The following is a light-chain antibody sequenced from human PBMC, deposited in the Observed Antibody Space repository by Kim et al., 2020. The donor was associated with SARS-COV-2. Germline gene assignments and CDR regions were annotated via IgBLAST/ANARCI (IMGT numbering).Light chain of an antibody. Sequence: CVSRGESAPLSCRASQSVSSNLAWYQQKPGQAPRLLIYGASTRATGIPSRFSGSGSGTEFTLTISSLQSEDFAVYSCQQYNNWPYTFGQGTKLEIK. CDR3: QQYNNWPYT. CDR1: QSVSSN. J-gene: IGKJ2*01. V-gene: IGKV3-15*01. CDR2: GAS.